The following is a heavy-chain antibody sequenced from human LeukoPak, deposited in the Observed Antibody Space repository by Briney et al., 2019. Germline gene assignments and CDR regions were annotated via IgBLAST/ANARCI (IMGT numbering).Heavy chain of an antibody. CDR2: IIPIFGTA. Sequence: SVKVSCKASGGTFSSYAISWVRQAPGQGLEWMGGIIPIFGTANYAQKFQGRVTITTDESTSTAYMELSSLRSEDTAVYYCARDRRNDYSNYGGGFWVDPWGQGTLVTVSS. CDR3: ARDRRNDYSNYGGGFWVDP. D-gene: IGHD4-11*01. J-gene: IGHJ5*02. CDR1: GGTFSSYA. V-gene: IGHV1-69*05.